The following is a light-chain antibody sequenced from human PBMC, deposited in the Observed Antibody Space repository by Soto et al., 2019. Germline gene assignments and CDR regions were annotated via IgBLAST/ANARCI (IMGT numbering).Light chain of an antibody. CDR1: QSVSTSY. CDR3: EQRSIWPLYT. Sequence: EIVLTQSPGTLSVSPGERATLSCRASQSVSTSYLAWYQQKPGQAPRLLIHGASSRASGIPDRFSGSGSGTDFTLTISRLEPEDFAVYYCEQRSIWPLYTFGQGTKVDI. CDR2: GAS. V-gene: IGKV3D-20*02. J-gene: IGKJ2*01.